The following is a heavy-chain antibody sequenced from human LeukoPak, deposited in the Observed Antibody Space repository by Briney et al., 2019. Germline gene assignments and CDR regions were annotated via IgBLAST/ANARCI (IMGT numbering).Heavy chain of an antibody. V-gene: IGHV1-46*01. CDR3: ARGGYYDSSGSFDP. D-gene: IGHD3-22*01. J-gene: IGHJ5*02. Sequence: GASVKVSCKVSGYTLTEMSIHWVRQAPGQGLEWMGIINPSGGSTRYAQKFQGRVTMTRDTSTSTVYMELSSLRSDDTAVYYCARGGYYDSSGSFDPWGQGTLVTVSS. CDR2: INPSGGST. CDR1: GYTLTEMS.